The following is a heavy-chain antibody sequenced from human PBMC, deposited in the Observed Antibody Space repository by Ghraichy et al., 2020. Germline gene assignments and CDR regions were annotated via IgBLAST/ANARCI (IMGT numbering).Heavy chain of an antibody. Sequence: SETLSLTCTVSGGSISSSSYYWGWIRPPPGKGLEWIGSIYYSGSTYYNPSLKSRVTISVDTSKNQFSLKLSSVTAADTAVYYCARRGRWELLRYFDYWGQGTLVTVSS. CDR2: IYYSGST. V-gene: IGHV4-39*01. CDR3: ARRGRWELLRYFDY. D-gene: IGHD1-26*01. J-gene: IGHJ4*02. CDR1: GGSISSSSYY.